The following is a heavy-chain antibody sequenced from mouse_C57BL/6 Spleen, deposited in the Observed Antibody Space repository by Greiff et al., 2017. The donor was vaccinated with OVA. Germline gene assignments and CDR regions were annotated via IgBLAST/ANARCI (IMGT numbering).Heavy chain of an antibody. V-gene: IGHV1-22*01. J-gene: IGHJ1*03. CDR1: GYTFTDYN. CDR2: INPNNGGT. D-gene: IGHD1-1*01. Sequence: EVQLQQSGPELVKPGASVKMSCKASGYTFTDYNMHWVKQSHGKSLEWIGYINPNNGGTSYNQQFKGKATLTVNKSSSTAYMELRSLTSEDSAVYYCARHYGSSYVGYCDVWGTGTTVTVSS. CDR3: ARHYGSSYVGYCDV.